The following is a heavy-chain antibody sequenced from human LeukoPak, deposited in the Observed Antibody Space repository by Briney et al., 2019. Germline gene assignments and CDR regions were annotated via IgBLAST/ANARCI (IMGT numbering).Heavy chain of an antibody. CDR3: ARGIVATIDHYYYYMDV. CDR1: GGTFSSYA. D-gene: IGHD5-12*01. CDR2: IIPIFGTA. Sequence: SVKVSCKASGGTFSSYAISWVRQAPGQGLERMGGIIPIFGTANYAQKFQGRVTITADESTSTAYMELSSLRSEDTAVYYCARGIVATIDHYYYYMDVWGKGTTVTVSS. J-gene: IGHJ6*03. V-gene: IGHV1-69*01.